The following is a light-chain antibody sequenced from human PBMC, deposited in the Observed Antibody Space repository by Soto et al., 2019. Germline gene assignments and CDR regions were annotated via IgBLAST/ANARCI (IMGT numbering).Light chain of an antibody. CDR3: QQRSNWPIT. Sequence: EIVLTQSPATLSLSPGERATLSCRASQSVSSYLAWYQQKPGQPPRLLIYDASNRATAIPARFSGSGSGTDFTLTISSLEPEDFAVYYCQQRSNWPITFGQGTRLEIK. V-gene: IGKV3-11*01. CDR2: DAS. J-gene: IGKJ5*01. CDR1: QSVSSY.